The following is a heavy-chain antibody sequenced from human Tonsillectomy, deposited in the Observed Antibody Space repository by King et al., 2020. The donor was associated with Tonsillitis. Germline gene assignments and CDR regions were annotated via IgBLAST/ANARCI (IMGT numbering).Heavy chain of an antibody. CDR1: GFSFSDSA. D-gene: IGHD3-10*01. CDR3: VRNGEFGAPGG. J-gene: IGHJ4*02. CDR2: IRPRSKNYAT. Sequence: VQLVESGGGLVQPGGSLRLSCAASGFSFSDSAFHWVRQASGKGLEWIGYIRPRSKNYATSYSASVAGRFTLSRDDSKNMAFLQMNSLKTEGTAVYFLVRNGEFGAPGGWGQGSLVTVSS. V-gene: IGHV3-73*02.